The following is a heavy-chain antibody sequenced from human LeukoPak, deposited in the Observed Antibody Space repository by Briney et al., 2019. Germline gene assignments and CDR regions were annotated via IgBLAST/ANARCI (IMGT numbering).Heavy chain of an antibody. V-gene: IGHV4-39*07. CDR2: IYYSGNT. Sequence: PSETLSLTCTVSGGSISSSSYYWGWIRQPPGKGLEWIGSIYYSGNTYYNPSLKSRVTISVDTSKNQFSLKLSSVTAADTAVYYCARPYSGSYRAYFQHWGQGTLVTVSS. J-gene: IGHJ1*01. D-gene: IGHD1-26*01. CDR3: ARPYSGSYRAYFQH. CDR1: GGSISSSSYY.